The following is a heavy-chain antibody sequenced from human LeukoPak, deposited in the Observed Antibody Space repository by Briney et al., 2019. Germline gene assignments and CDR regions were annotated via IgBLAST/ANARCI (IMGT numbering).Heavy chain of an antibody. V-gene: IGHV4-59*01. J-gene: IGHJ6*03. Sequence: SETLSLTCSVSGGSISSYYWSWIRQPPGKGLQWIGYIYYSGSTNYNPSLKSRLTISVDTSKNQFSLKLSSVTAADTAVYYCARGGGMGYYYYYMDVWGKGTTVTISS. D-gene: IGHD3-16*01. CDR3: ARGGGMGYYYYYMDV. CDR1: GGSISSYY. CDR2: IYYSGST.